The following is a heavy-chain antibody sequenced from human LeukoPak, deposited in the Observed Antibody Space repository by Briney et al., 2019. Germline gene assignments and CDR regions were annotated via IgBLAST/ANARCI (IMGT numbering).Heavy chain of an antibody. D-gene: IGHD2-15*01. CDR2: IYYSGST. V-gene: IGHV4-59*08. J-gene: IGHJ4*02. CDR1: GRSISSHY. CDR3: ARGCSGGSCLAYY. Sequence: TPSETLSLTCTVSGRSISSHYWSWIRHPPGEGLEWIGYIYYSGSTNYNPSLKSRVTISVDTSKNQFSLKQSSVTAADTAVYYCARGCSGGSCLAYYWGQGTLVTVSS.